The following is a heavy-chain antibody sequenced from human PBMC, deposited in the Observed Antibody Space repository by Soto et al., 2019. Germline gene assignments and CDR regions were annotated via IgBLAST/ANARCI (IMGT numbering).Heavy chain of an antibody. J-gene: IGHJ4*02. Sequence: EVQLLESGGGLVQPGGSLRLSCAASGFTISSYAMSWVRQAPGKGLEWVSAISGSGGSTYYADSVKGRFTISRDNSKNTLYLQMNSLRAEDTAVYYCAPPLALGWGTYFDYWGPGTLVTVSS. V-gene: IGHV3-23*01. CDR3: APPLALGWGTYFDY. CDR2: ISGSGGST. CDR1: GFTISSYA. D-gene: IGHD7-27*01.